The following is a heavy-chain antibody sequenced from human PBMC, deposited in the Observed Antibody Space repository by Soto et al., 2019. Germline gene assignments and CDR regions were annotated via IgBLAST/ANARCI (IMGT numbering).Heavy chain of an antibody. CDR3: AREGGGTLFRSDYYGMDV. CDR1: GFTFSSYG. J-gene: IGHJ6*02. Sequence: PGGSLRLSXAASGFTFSSYGMHWVRQAPGKGLEWVAVIWYDGSNKYYADSVKGRFTISRDNSKNTLYLQMNSLRAEDTAVYYCAREGGGTLFRSDYYGMDVWGQGTTVTVS. V-gene: IGHV3-33*01. CDR2: IWYDGSNK. D-gene: IGHD3-16*01.